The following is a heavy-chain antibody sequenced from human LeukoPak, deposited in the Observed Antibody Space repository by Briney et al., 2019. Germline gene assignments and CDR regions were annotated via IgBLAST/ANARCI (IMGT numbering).Heavy chain of an antibody. V-gene: IGHV3-33*01. J-gene: IGHJ6*02. CDR2: IWYDGSNK. Sequence: AGTLRLSCAASGFTFSSCGMHWVRQAPGKGLERVAVIWYDGSNKYYADSVKGRFTISRDNSKNTLYLQMNSLRAEDTAVYYCARSRGELWDYYYYGMDVWGQGTTVTVSS. CDR3: ARSRGELWDYYYYGMDV. CDR1: GFTFSSCG. D-gene: IGHD1-26*01.